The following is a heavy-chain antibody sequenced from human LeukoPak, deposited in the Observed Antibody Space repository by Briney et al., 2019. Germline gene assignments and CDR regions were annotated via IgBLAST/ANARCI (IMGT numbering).Heavy chain of an antibody. CDR3: ARTAIAAAAQDY. CDR2: IYYSGST. D-gene: IGHD6-13*01. V-gene: IGHV4-39*01. J-gene: IGHJ4*02. CDR1: GGSISSSSYY. Sequence: PSETLSLTCTVSGGSISSSSYYWGWIRQPPGKGPEWIGSIYYSGSTYYNPSLKSRVTISVDTSKNQFSLKLSSVTAADTAVYYCARTAIAAAAQDYWGQGTLVTVSS.